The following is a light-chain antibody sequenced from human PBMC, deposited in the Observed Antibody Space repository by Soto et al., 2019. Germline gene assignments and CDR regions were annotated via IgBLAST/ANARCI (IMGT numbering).Light chain of an antibody. CDR1: QSVSSSY. V-gene: IGKV3-20*01. Sequence: EIVLTQSPGTLSLSPGERATLSCRASQSVSSSYLAWYQQKPGQAPRLLIYGASSRATGIPDRFSGSGSGTSFTLTISRLEPEDFAVYYCQKYGSSPPTFGQGTKLEIK. CDR3: QKYGSSPPT. CDR2: GAS. J-gene: IGKJ2*01.